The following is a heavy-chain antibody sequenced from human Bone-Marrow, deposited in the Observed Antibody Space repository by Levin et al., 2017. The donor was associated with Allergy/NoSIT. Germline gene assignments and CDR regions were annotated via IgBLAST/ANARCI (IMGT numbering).Heavy chain of an antibody. CDR1: GYTFTDYG. CDR2: INVNSGNT. Sequence: ASVKVSCKASGYTFTDYGISWVRQAPGQGLEWMGWINVNSGNTNQVQKYQGRVTLTTDTSTNTAYMELRSLRSDDTAIYYCARGFDCWGQGTLVTVSS. V-gene: IGHV1-18*01. CDR3: ARGFDC. J-gene: IGHJ4*02.